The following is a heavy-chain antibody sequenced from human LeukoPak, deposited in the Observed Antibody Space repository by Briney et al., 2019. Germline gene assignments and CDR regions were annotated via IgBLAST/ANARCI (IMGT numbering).Heavy chain of an antibody. CDR1: GFTLSSNS. Sequence: PGGSLRLSCAASGFTLSSNSTSWVRHAPGKGLEWGSPISGSGGSTYCADSVRGRFTISRDNSKNTLYLQMNSLRAEDTAVYYCAKDFDSGPNVYWGQGTLVTVSS. CDR3: AKDFDSGPNVY. V-gene: IGHV3-23*01. D-gene: IGHD3-9*01. J-gene: IGHJ4*02. CDR2: ISGSGGST.